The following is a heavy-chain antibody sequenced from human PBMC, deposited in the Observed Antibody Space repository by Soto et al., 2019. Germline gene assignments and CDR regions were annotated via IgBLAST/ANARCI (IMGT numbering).Heavy chain of an antibody. J-gene: IGHJ4*02. Sequence: SETLSLTCAVSGGSISSSNWWSWVRQPPGKGLEWIGEIYHSGSTYYDPSLKSRVTISLHTSRNQFSLLLTSLTAADTAVYYCARRLNIAAYDSWGQGVLVTVSS. CDR3: ARRLNIAAYDS. CDR2: IYHSGST. D-gene: IGHD5-12*01. CDR1: GGSISSSNW. V-gene: IGHV4-4*02.